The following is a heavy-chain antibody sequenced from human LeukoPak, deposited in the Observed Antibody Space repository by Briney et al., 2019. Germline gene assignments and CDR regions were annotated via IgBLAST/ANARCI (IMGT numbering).Heavy chain of an antibody. J-gene: IGHJ4*02. Sequence: SETLSLTCTVSGGSISSYYWSWIRQPPGKGLEWIGYIYYRGSTNYNPSLKSRVTISVDTSKNQFSLKLSSVTAADTAVYYCARHGIYYDILTGYYPTYYFDYWGQGTLVTVSS. CDR1: GGSISSYY. CDR2: IYYRGST. CDR3: ARHGIYYDILTGYYPTYYFDY. D-gene: IGHD3-9*01. V-gene: IGHV4-59*08.